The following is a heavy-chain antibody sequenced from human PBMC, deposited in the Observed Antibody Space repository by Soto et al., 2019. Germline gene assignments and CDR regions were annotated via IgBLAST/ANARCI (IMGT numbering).Heavy chain of an antibody. CDR2: INSDGTKT. D-gene: IGHD6-13*01. Sequence: GGSLRLSCAASAFTFNTYWMHWVRQAPGKGLVWVSRINSDGTKTTYADSVKGRFTISRDNAKNTVYLQMNSLRAEDTAVYYCATDLIGGGIAAAGSYYYYYGMDVWGQGTTVTVSS. J-gene: IGHJ6*02. CDR1: AFTFNTYW. CDR3: ATDLIGGGIAAAGSYYYYYGMDV. V-gene: IGHV3-74*01.